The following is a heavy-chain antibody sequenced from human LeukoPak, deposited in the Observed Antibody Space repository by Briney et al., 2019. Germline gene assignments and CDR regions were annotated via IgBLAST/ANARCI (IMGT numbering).Heavy chain of an antibody. CDR1: AYSISSGFY. Sequence: ASETLSLTCTVSAYSISSGFYWGWIRQPPGKGLEWIGSISHSGSTYYNTSLKSRVTISVDTSKNQFSLKLRSVTAADTAVYYCARADVDTAMITFDYWGQGTLVTVSS. V-gene: IGHV4-38-2*02. D-gene: IGHD5-18*01. CDR2: ISHSGST. J-gene: IGHJ4*02. CDR3: ARADVDTAMITFDY.